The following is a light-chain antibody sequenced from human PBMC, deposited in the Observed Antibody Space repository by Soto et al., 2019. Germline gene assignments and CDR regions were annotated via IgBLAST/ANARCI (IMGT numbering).Light chain of an antibody. CDR2: DAS. J-gene: IGKJ1*01. V-gene: IGKV1-5*01. Sequence: DIPMTQAPSTLSASVGDRLTLTCRASQSISDWLAWVQLKPGKAPXXLIYDASSLESGVPSRFSGSGSGTEFTLTISSLQPDDFATDYCQQYNNYSTFGQGTKVDIK. CDR1: QSISDW. CDR3: QQYNNYST.